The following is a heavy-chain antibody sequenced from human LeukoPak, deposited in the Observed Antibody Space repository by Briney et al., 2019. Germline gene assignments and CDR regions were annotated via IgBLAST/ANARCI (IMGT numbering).Heavy chain of an antibody. Sequence: GGSLRLSCAASEFTFSSYAMSWVRQAPGKGLEWVSTITNSGGTTYYADSVKGRFTISRDNSKNTLYLQMNSLRAEDTAVYYCAEGFGRGMDVWGQGTTVTVSS. CDR2: ITNSGGTT. CDR3: AEGFGRGMDV. CDR1: EFTFSSYA. J-gene: IGHJ6*02. D-gene: IGHD3-10*01. V-gene: IGHV3-23*01.